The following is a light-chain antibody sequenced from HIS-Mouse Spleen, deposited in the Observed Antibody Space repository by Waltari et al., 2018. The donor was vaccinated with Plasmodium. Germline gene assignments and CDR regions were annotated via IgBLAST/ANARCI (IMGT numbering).Light chain of an antibody. CDR2: EDS. CDR3: YSTDSSGNHRV. J-gene: IGLJ3*02. Sequence: SYELTQPPSVSVSPGQTARITCSGDAFPKKSAYWYPQKSGQAPVLVIYEDSKRPSGIPDRFSGSSSGTMATLTISGAQVEDEADYYCYSTDSSGNHRVFGGGTKLTVL. V-gene: IGLV3-10*01. CDR1: AFPKKS.